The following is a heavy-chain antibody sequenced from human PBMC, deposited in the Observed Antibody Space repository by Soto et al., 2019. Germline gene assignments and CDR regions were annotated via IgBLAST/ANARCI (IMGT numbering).Heavy chain of an antibody. D-gene: IGHD1-26*01. CDR1: GGTFSSYA. Sequence: QVQLVQSGAEVKKPGSSVKVSCKASGGTFSSYAISWVRQAPGQGLEWMGGIIPIFGTANYAQTFQGRVTITADEYTSTAYLELSSLRSEDTAVYYCARWDRELQYYYYYCMDGCGQGTTVTVSS. J-gene: IGHJ6*02. V-gene: IGHV1-69*01. CDR2: IIPIFGTA. CDR3: ARWDRELQYYYYYCMDG.